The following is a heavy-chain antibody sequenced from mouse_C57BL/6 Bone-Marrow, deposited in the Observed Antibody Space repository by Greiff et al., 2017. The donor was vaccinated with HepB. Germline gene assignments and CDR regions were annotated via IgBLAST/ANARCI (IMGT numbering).Heavy chain of an antibody. D-gene: IGHD4-1*01. Sequence: EVKLMESGGGLVKPGGSLKLSCAASGFTFSSYAMSWVRQTPEKRLEWVATISDGGSYTYYPDNVKGRFTISRDNAKNNLYLQMSHLKSEDTAMYYCARGWRGLTGVTYFDVWGTGTTVTVSS. J-gene: IGHJ1*03. CDR3: ARGWRGLTGVTYFDV. CDR1: GFTFSSYA. V-gene: IGHV5-4*03. CDR2: ISDGGSYT.